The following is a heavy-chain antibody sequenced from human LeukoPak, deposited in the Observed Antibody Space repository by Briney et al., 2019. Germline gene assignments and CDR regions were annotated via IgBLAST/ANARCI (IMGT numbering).Heavy chain of an antibody. J-gene: IGHJ4*02. Sequence: PGGSLRLSCAASGFTFTNAWMSWVRQAPGRGLEWVGRIKSKTDGGTTDYAAPVKGRFTISRHDSKNTLFLQMNSMKTEDTAVYYCTAAYYYDSGSRDYWGQGTLVTVSS. V-gene: IGHV3-15*01. CDR1: GFTFTNAW. D-gene: IGHD3-10*01. CDR2: IKSKTDGGTT. CDR3: TAAYYYDSGSRDY.